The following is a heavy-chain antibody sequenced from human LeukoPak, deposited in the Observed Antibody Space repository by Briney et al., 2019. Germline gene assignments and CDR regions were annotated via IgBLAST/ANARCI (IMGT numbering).Heavy chain of an antibody. J-gene: IGHJ4*02. D-gene: IGHD5-18*01. V-gene: IGHV3-23*01. CDR1: GFTFSSYT. CDR2: ITTSDGNT. CDR3: AKGYSYGLVVYDY. Sequence: GGSLRLSCAASGFTFSSYTMSWVRQAPGKGLEWVSTITTSDGNTYYADSVKGRFTVSRDNSKNTLFLQMNSLRAEDTAVYYCAKGYSYGLVVYDYWGQGTLVTVSS.